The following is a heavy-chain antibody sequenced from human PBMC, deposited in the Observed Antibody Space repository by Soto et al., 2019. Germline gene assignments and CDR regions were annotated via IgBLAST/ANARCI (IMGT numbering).Heavy chain of an antibody. CDR3: AREHYSSGWYVGSDVHFQH. V-gene: IGHV4-34*01. J-gene: IGHJ1*01. D-gene: IGHD6-19*01. Sequence: QVQLQQWGAGLLKPSETLSLTCAVYGGSFSGYYWSWIRQPPGKGLEWIGEINHSGSTNYNPSLKSRVTISVDTSKNQFSLKLSSVTAADTAVYYCAREHYSSGWYVGSDVHFQHWGQGTLVTVSS. CDR2: INHSGST. CDR1: GGSFSGYY.